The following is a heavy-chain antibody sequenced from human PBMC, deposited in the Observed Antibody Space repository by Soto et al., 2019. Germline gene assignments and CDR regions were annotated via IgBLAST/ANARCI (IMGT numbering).Heavy chain of an antibody. D-gene: IGHD3-3*01. CDR3: ASGDTIFGVARIDY. CDR2: IYYSGST. V-gene: IGHV4-59*01. CDR1: GGSISSYY. J-gene: IGHJ4*02. Sequence: PSETLSLTCTVSGGSISSYYWSWIRQPPGKGLEWIGYIYYSGSTNYNPSLKSRVTISVDTSKNQFSLKLSSVTAADTAVYYCASGDTIFGVARIDYWGQGTLVTVSS.